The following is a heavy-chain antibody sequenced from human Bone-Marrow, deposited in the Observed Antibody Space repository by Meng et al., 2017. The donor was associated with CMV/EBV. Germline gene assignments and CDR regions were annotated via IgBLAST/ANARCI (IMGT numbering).Heavy chain of an antibody. CDR3: ARVYYYGSGDY. Sequence: ASVKVSCKASRYAFTDNHIHWVRQAPGHGLEWMGWINPNTGGTNYAQKFQGRVTMAWDTSINTAYMELSRLRSDDTAVYYCARVYYYGSGDYWGQGTLVTVSS. D-gene: IGHD3-10*01. CDR2: INPNTGGT. J-gene: IGHJ4*02. V-gene: IGHV1-2*02. CDR1: RYAFTDNH.